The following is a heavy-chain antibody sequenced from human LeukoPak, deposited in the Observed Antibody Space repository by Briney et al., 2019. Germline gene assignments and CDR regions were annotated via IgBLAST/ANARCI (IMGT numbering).Heavy chain of an antibody. D-gene: IGHD3-22*01. V-gene: IGHV1-18*01. Sequence: ASVKVSCKASGYIFPSYGIRWVRQAPGKGLEGMGWISAYNGNTNYAQKVQGRVTMTTDTTTSTDYMELRNLRSDDTAVYYCARDQPRTYYYDSSGYCYEDYWGQGTLVTVSS. J-gene: IGHJ4*02. CDR2: ISAYNGNT. CDR3: ARDQPRTYYYDSSGYCYEDY. CDR1: GYIFPSYG.